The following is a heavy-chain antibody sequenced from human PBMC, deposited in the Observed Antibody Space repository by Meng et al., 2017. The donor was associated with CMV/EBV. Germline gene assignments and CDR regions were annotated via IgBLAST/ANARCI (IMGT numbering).Heavy chain of an antibody. CDR2: INSDGSST. D-gene: IGHD1-26*01. V-gene: IGHV3-74*01. CDR1: GFTFSSYE. CDR3: ARRQTSGSYGTFDH. J-gene: IGHJ4*02. Sequence: GESLKISCAASGFTFSSYEMNWVRQAPGKGLVWVSRINSDGSSTNYADSVKGRFTISRDNAKNTLYLQMNSLRAEDTAVYYCARRQTSGSYGTFDHWGQGTLVTVSS.